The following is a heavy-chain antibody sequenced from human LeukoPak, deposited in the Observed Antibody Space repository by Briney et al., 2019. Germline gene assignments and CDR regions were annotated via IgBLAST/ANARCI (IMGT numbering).Heavy chain of an antibody. J-gene: IGHJ4*02. Sequence: SQTLSLTCTVSGGSISSGDYYWRWLRQPPGTGLEWIGYIYYSGSTYYNPSLKSRVTISVDTSKNQFSLKLSSVTAADTAVYYCARDLSSGYYRYYFDYWGQGTLVTVSS. CDR2: IYYSGST. V-gene: IGHV4-30-4*08. D-gene: IGHD3-22*01. CDR1: GGSISSGDYY. CDR3: ARDLSSGYYRYYFDY.